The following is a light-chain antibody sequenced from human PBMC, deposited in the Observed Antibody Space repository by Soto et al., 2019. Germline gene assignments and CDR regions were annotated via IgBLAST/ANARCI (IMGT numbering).Light chain of an antibody. V-gene: IGLV2-14*01. CDR2: EVT. CDR1: SSDIGAYDL. CDR3: SSYASSSTPYV. J-gene: IGLJ1*01. Sequence: QSALTQPASVSGSPGQSITISCSGTSSDIGAYDLVSWYQQHPGRAPKLMLYEVTNRPSGVSNRFSGSKSGNTASLTISGLQAEDEADYYCSSYASSSTPYVFGTGTKLTVL.